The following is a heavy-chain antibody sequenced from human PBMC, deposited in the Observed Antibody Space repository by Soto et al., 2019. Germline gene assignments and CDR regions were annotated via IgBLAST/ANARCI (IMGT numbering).Heavy chain of an antibody. V-gene: IGHV3-23*01. J-gene: IGHJ4*02. CDR2: ISGSGGTT. CDR1: GFTFSTSA. Sequence: EVQLLESGGGLVQPGGSLRPSCAASGFTFSTSAMSWVRQAPGQGLEWVSGISGSGGTTYYADSVKGRFTISRDNSKNTLYLQLNSLRAEDTAVYYCAKRDLYYWGQGTLATVSS. CDR3: AKRDLYY.